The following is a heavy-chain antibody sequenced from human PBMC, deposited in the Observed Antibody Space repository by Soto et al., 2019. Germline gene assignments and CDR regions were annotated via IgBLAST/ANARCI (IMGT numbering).Heavy chain of an antibody. J-gene: IGHJ6*03. D-gene: IGHD5-18*01. V-gene: IGHV4-34*01. CDR1: GGSFSGYY. Sequence: QVQLQQWGAGLLKPSETLSLTCAVYGGSFSGYYWSWIRQPPGKGLEWIGEINHSGSTNYNPSLRSRVTRSVDTSKNQFSLKLSSVTAADTAVYYCARGGDTAMVTDYYYYMDVWGKGTTVTVSS. CDR2: INHSGST. CDR3: ARGGDTAMVTDYYYYMDV.